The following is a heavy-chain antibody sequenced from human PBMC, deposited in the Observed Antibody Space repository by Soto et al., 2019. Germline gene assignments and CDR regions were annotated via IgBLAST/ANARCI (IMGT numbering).Heavy chain of an antibody. CDR3: TIPGGYSNSHHWFES. CDR2: IEGNTESGTT. J-gene: IGHJ5*01. Sequence: DVLLVESGGGLVEPGGSLRLSCAASGFTFYKAFLSWVRQAPGKGLEWVGHIEGNTESGTTTYAAPVKGRFTISRDDSKNTMYLQMDSLEIEDTAVYYCTIPGGYSNSHHWFESWGQGTPVIVSS. V-gene: IGHV3-15*04. CDR1: GFTFYKAF. D-gene: IGHD6-13*01.